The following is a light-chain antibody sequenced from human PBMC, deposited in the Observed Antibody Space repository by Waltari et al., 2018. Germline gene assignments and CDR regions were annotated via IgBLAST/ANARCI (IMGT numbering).Light chain of an antibody. V-gene: IGKV3-20*01. CDR2: GAS. Sequence: EIVLTQSPGTLSLSPGERATLSCRASQTISGSWLTWYQQKPGQAPRLVIYGASIRATAIPDRFSGSGSGTDFTLTISRLEPEDFAVYYCQQYDGSSVTFGGGTNVEIK. CDR3: QQYDGSSVT. CDR1: QTISGSW. J-gene: IGKJ4*01.